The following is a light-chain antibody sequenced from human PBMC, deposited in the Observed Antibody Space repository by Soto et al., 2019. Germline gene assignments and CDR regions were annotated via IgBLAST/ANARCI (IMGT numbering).Light chain of an antibody. V-gene: IGLV2-23*02. CDR3: FSYAGSSTLV. CDR1: SSDVGSYNL. CDR2: DVS. J-gene: IGLJ2*01. Sequence: QSVLTQPASVSGSPGQSITISCTGTSSDVGSYNLVSWYQQHPGKAPKLMIYDVSTRPSGVSNRFSGSKSGNTASLTISGLQAQDEADYYCFSYAGSSTLVFGGGTKVTVL.